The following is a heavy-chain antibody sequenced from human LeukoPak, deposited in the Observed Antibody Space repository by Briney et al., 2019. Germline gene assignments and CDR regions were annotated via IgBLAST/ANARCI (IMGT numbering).Heavy chain of an antibody. CDR3: ARGGGYSSPSYDY. CDR2: IYSDGST. V-gene: IGHV3-53*01. CDR1: GLTVSSNY. D-gene: IGHD6-13*01. Sequence: GGSLRLSCAASGLTVSSNYVTWVRQVPGKGLEWVSVIYSDGSTYYADSVKGRFAISRDNSKNTLYLQMNSLRAEDTAVYYCARGGGYSSPSYDYWGQGTLVTVSS. J-gene: IGHJ4*02.